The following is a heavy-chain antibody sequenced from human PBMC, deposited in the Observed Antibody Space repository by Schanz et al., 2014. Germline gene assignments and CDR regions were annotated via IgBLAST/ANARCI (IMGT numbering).Heavy chain of an antibody. D-gene: IGHD3-3*01. V-gene: IGHV3-11*05. Sequence: QVYLVASGGDLVKPGGSLRLSCAASGFTFSDYYMAWIRQAPGKGLEWVSHISGSSIHKNYADSVKGRFSISRDNGETSVYLQINSLRVEDTAVYYCARFLARYQYYGVDVWGRGTTVIVSS. J-gene: IGHJ6*02. CDR1: GFTFSDYY. CDR2: ISGSSIHK. CDR3: ARFLARYQYYGVDV.